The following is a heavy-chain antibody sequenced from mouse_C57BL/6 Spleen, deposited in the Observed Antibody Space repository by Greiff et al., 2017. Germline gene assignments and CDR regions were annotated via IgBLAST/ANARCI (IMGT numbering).Heavy chain of an antibody. CDR2: IDPSDSYT. CDR3: ARAETGGLYFDY. CDR1: GYTFTSYW. D-gene: IGHD4-1*01. V-gene: IGHV1-69*01. J-gene: IGHJ2*01. Sequence: VKLVESGAELVMPGASVKLSCKASGYTFTSYWMHWVKQRPGQGLEWIGEIDPSDSYTNYNQKFKGKSTLTVDKSSSTAYMQLSSLTSEDSAVYYCARAETGGLYFDYWGQGTTLTVSS.